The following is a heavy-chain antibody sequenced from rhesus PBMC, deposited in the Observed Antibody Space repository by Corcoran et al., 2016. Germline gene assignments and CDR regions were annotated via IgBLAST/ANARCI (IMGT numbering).Heavy chain of an antibody. CDR2: IYGSSGST. V-gene: IGHV4-76*01. D-gene: IGHD1-44*02. CDR3: ARAGAVIYGLDS. Sequence: QVQLQESGPGVVKPSETPSLTCAVSGYSISSGYDWSWIRQPPGKGLEWIGYIYGSSGSTNYNPSLKNRVTISKDTSKNQFSLKRSSVTAADAAVYYCARAGAVIYGLDSWGQGVVVTVSS. CDR1: GYSISSGYD. J-gene: IGHJ6*01.